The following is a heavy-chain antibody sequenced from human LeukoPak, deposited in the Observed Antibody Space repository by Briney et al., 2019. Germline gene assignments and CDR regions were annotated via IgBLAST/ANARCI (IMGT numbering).Heavy chain of an antibody. CDR2: IWYDGSNK. J-gene: IGHJ4*02. CDR1: GFTFSSYG. Sequence: GGSLRLSCAASGFTFSSYGMHWVRQAPGKGLEWVAVIWYDGSNKYYADSVKGRFTISRDNSKNTLYLQMNSLRAEDTAVYYCARADRIAVAGTDYWGQGTLVTVSS. V-gene: IGHV3-33*01. D-gene: IGHD6-19*01. CDR3: ARADRIAVAGTDY.